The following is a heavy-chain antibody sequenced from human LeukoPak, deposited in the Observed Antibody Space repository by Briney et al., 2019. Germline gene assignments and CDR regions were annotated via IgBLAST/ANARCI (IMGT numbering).Heavy chain of an antibody. V-gene: IGHV4-4*09. D-gene: IGHD1-7*01. J-gene: IGHJ4*02. CDR1: GASISDYY. CDR2: TYTSGST. CDR3: TRHGAGTTIELDY. Sequence: SETLSLTCTVSGASISDYYWSWIRQPPGKGLEWIGHTYTSGSTKYNPSLRSRVTISADTSKNQFSLKLSSVTAADTAVYYCTRHGAGTTIELDYWGQGTLVTVSS.